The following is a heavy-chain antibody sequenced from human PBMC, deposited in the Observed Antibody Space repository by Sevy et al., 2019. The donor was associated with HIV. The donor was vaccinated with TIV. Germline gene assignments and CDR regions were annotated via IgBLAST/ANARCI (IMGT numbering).Heavy chain of an antibody. CDR2: IYPGDSDS. J-gene: IGHJ6*02. V-gene: IGHV5-51*01. CDR1: GYSFSDYW. CDR3: ARGARGTLPSYYYYGMDV. Sequence: GESLKISCKGSGYSFSDYWIVWVRQMPGKGLEWMGIIYPGDSDSRYSPSFQGQVTISADKSISTAYLQWSNLRASDTAMYYCARGARGTLPSYYYYGMDVWGQGTTVTVSS.